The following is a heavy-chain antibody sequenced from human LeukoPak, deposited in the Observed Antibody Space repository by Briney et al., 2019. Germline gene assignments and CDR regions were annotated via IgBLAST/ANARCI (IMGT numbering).Heavy chain of an antibody. D-gene: IGHD2-15*01. J-gene: IGHJ5*02. Sequence: SETLSLTCTVSGGSISSSSYYWGWIRQPPGKGLEWIGSIYYSGSSYYNPSLKSRVTISVDTSKNQFSLKLSSVTAADTAVYYCARANIVVVVAELLNWFDPWGQGTLVTVSS. CDR3: ARANIVVVVAELLNWFDP. CDR1: GGSISSSSYY. V-gene: IGHV4-39*07. CDR2: IYYSGSS.